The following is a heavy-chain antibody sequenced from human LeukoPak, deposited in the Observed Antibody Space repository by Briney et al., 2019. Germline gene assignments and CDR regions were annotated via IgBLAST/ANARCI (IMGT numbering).Heavy chain of an antibody. CDR3: ATGPSLGVSWCDY. D-gene: IGHD6-13*01. CDR2: IWYDGSNK. J-gene: IGHJ4*02. V-gene: IGHV3-33*01. CDR1: GFTFSSYG. Sequence: TGGSLRLSCAASGFTFSSYGMHCVRQAPGKGPGWVAVIWYDGSNKYYADSVEGRFTISRDNSKNTLYLPMNSLRAEDTAVYYCATGPSLGVSWCDYWGQGTLVTVSS.